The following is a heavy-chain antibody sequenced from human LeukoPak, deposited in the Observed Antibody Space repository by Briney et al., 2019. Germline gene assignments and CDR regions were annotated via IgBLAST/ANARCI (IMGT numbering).Heavy chain of an antibody. V-gene: IGHV3-23*01. D-gene: IGHD2-8*01. CDR2: ISGSGGST. CDR3: AKGSSDCTNGVCYFFDFDY. Sequence: GGSLRLSCAASGFTFSSYAMSWVRQAPGKGLEWVSDISGSGGSTYYADSVKGRFTISRDNSKNTLYLHMNSLRAEDTAVYYCAKGSSDCTNGVCYFFDFDYWGQGTLVTVSS. CDR1: GFTFSSYA. J-gene: IGHJ4*02.